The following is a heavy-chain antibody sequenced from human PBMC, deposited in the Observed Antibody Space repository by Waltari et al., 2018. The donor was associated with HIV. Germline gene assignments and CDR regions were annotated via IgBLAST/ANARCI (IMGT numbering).Heavy chain of an antibody. J-gene: IGHJ5*02. V-gene: IGHV5-51*01. Sequence: EVQLVQSGAEVKKPGESLKISCKGSGYSFTTYWIAWVRQMPGKGLEWMGIIYPGDSDTRYSPSFQGQVTISADKSISTAYLQWSSLKASDTAMYYCARRYCSGWYPCTFDPWGQGTLVTVSS. CDR2: IYPGDSDT. D-gene: IGHD6-13*01. CDR1: GYSFTTYW. CDR3: ARRYCSGWYPCTFDP.